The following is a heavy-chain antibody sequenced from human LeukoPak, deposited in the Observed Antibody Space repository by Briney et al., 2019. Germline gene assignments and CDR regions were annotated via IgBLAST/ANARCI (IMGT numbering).Heavy chain of an antibody. V-gene: IGHV3-23*01. CDR3: AKSIAGSRYYYYGMDV. Sequence: GGSLRLSCAASGFTFSSYAMSWVRQAPGKGLEWVSAISGSGGSTYYADSVKGRFTISRDNSKNTLYLQMNSLRAEDTAVYYCAKSIAGSRYYYYGMDVWGKGTTVTVSS. J-gene: IGHJ6*04. D-gene: IGHD3-10*01. CDR2: ISGSGGST. CDR1: GFTFSSYA.